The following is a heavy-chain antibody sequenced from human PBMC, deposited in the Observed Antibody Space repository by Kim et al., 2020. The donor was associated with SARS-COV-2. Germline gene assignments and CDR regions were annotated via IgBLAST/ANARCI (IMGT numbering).Heavy chain of an antibody. D-gene: IGHD1-1*01. Sequence: STIYYADSVKGRFTISRDNAKNSLYLQMNSLRAEDTAVYYCANERNDVDYWGQGTLVTVSS. CDR3: ANERNDVDY. CDR2: STI. J-gene: IGHJ4*02. V-gene: IGHV3-11*01.